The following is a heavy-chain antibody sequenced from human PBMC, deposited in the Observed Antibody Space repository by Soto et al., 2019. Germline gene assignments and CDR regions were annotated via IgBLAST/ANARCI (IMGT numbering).Heavy chain of an antibody. J-gene: IGHJ6*02. CDR1: GFTFNNAW. CDR2: IKSTVDGGTT. V-gene: IGHV3-15*01. D-gene: IGHD6-6*01. CDR3: TVSRCPARAYYYYYGMDS. Sequence: GGSLRLSCAASGFTFNNAWMSWVRQAPGKGLEWVGRIKSTVDGGTTDYAAPVKGRFTISRDDSRNTLDLQMNSLKTDYTGVYYCTVSRCPARAYYYYYGMDSWGQGATVTVSS.